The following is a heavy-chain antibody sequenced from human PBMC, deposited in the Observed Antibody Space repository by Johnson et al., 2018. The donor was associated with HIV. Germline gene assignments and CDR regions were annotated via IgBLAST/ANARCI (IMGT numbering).Heavy chain of an antibody. CDR2: TSYDGSNK. J-gene: IGHJ3*02. D-gene: IGHD3-10*01. Sequence: QVQLVESGGGVVQPGRSLRLSCAASGFTFSSYDIHWVRQAPGKGLEWVAGTSYDGSNKYYADSVKGRFTISRDNSKNTLYLQMNSLRAEDTAVYYCARESPSGGGNDAFDIWGQGTMVTVSS. V-gene: IGHV3-30*04. CDR1: GFTFSSYD. CDR3: ARESPSGGGNDAFDI.